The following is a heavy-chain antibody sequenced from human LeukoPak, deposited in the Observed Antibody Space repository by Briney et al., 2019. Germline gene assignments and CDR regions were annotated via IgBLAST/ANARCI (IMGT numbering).Heavy chain of an antibody. CDR1: GYTFIGFY. D-gene: IGHD3-22*01. J-gene: IGHJ4*02. Sequence: ASVKVSCKASGYTFIGFYMHWVRQAPGQGLEWMGIINPRGGSTVYAQNFQGRVTLTRDTSTNTVYMELSSLRSEDTAVYYCARRYYDNSGHSYGYYFDYWGQGTLVTVSS. CDR2: INPRGGST. CDR3: ARRYYDNSGHSYGYYFDY. V-gene: IGHV1-46*01.